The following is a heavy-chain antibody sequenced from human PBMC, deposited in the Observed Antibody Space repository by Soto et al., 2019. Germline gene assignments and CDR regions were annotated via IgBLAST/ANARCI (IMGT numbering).Heavy chain of an antibody. V-gene: IGHV1-69*12. CDR1: GGTFSSYT. D-gene: IGHD2-2*01. Sequence: QVQLVQSGAEVKKPGSSVKVSCKASGGTFSSYTIGWVRQAPGQGLEWMGQIIPIFGAAKYAPKFPGRVTLTADESTSTVYMVLRRLTSDDTGVYYCAIAPDSSTSLGVPYWGQGTLVTVSS. CDR2: IIPIFGAA. CDR3: AIAPDSSTSLGVPY. J-gene: IGHJ4*02.